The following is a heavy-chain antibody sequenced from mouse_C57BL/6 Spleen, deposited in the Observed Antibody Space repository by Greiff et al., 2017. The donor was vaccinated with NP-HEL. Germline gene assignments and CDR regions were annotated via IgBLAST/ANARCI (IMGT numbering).Heavy chain of an antibody. Sequence: ESGPGLVKPSQSLSLTCSVTGYSITSGYYWNWIRQFPGNKLEWMGYISYDGSNNYYPSLKNRISITRDTSKNQFFLKLNSVTTEDTATYYRATMAPGFAYWGQGTLVTVSA. CDR2: ISYDGSN. CDR3: ATMAPGFAY. D-gene: IGHD1-1*02. J-gene: IGHJ3*01. CDR1: GYSITSGYY. V-gene: IGHV3-6*01.